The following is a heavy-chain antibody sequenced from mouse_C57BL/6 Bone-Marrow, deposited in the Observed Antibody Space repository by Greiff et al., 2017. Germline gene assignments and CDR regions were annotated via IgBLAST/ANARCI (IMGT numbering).Heavy chain of an antibody. D-gene: IGHD2-4*01. V-gene: IGHV1-81*01. CDR3: AREGGLGLRLFDY. CDR2: IYPRSGNT. J-gene: IGHJ2*01. CDR1: GYTFTSYG. Sequence: QVQLKESGAELARPGASVKLSCKASGYTFTSYGISWVKQRTGQGLEWIGEIYPRSGNTYYNEKFKGKATLTADNSSSTAYMELRSLTSEDSAVYFCAREGGLGLRLFDYWGQGTTLTVSS.